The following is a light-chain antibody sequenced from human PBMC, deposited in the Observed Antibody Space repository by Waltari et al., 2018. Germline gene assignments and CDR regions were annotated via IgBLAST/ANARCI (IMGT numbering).Light chain of an antibody. V-gene: IGLV3-1*01. Sequence: SYELTQPPSVSVSPGPTASIPCSGDTLGAQYVSWYQLKPGQSPVLVIYQDSQRPSGIPERFSGSNSGNTATLTISGTQAMDEADYYCQAWDSSTVVFGGGTKLTVL. J-gene: IGLJ2*01. CDR3: QAWDSSTVV. CDR2: QDS. CDR1: TLGAQY.